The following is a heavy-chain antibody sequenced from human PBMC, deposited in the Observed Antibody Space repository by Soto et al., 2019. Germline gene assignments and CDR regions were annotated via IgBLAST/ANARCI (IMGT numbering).Heavy chain of an antibody. CDR2: MWSNGNK. Sequence: QVQLVESGGGVVQPGRSLTLSCAASGLSFSTYGMHWIRQAPGKGLEWVAVMWSNGNKNYADSVKGRFTISRDTSQNILFLQMDSLRAADTAVYYCARDSLGVPTDFDYWGQGTLVIVSS. V-gene: IGHV3-33*01. D-gene: IGHD2-8*01. CDR1: GLSFSTYG. J-gene: IGHJ4*02. CDR3: ARDSLGVPTDFDY.